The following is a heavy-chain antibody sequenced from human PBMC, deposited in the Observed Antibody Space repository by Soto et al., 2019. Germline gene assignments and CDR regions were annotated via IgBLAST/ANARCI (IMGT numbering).Heavy chain of an antibody. Sequence: QVQLVQSGAEVKKPGSSVKVSCKASGGAFGSYAINWVRQAPGQGLEWMGGIIPMFDTTNYAQRFQGSVTVTADESTSTVYLELTRLRSEDTAMYYCTRHRGYSSGYWGQDFWGQGTLVTVSS. CDR2: IIPMFDTT. D-gene: IGHD5-12*01. CDR1: GGAFGSYA. V-gene: IGHV1-69*01. CDR3: TRHRGYSSGYWGQDF. J-gene: IGHJ4*02.